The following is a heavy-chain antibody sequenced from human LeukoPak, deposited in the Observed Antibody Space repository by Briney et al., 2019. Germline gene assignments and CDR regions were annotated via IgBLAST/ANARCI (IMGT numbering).Heavy chain of an antibody. CDR1: GFTFSNYA. Sequence: PGGSLRLSCAASGFTFSNYAMNWVRQAPGKGLEGVSGISGGDGTTFYADSVKGRFTISRDNSKNTLYLQMNSLRAEDTAVYYCAKAGSLDIAARQNYWGQGTLVTVPS. V-gene: IGHV3-23*01. J-gene: IGHJ4*02. CDR3: AKAGSLDIAARQNY. D-gene: IGHD6-6*01. CDR2: ISGGDGTT.